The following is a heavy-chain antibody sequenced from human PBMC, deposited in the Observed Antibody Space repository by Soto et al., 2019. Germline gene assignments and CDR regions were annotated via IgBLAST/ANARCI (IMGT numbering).Heavy chain of an antibody. V-gene: IGHV1-69*01. CDR2: IIPIFGTA. D-gene: IGHD2-2*01. J-gene: IGHJ6*02. Sequence: QVQLVQTGAEVKKPGSSVQVSCKASGVTFSSYAISWVRQAPGQGLEWMGGIIPIFGTANYAQKFQGRVTITAEESTSTAYMELSSLRSEDTAVYYCARGSTSASAKNYYYGMDVWDQGTTVTVSS. CDR1: GVTFSSYA. CDR3: ARGSTSASAKNYYYGMDV.